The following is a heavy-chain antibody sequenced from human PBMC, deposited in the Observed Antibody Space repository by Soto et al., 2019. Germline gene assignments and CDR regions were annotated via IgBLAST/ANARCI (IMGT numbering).Heavy chain of an antibody. D-gene: IGHD2-15*01. V-gene: IGHV4-34*01. J-gene: IGHJ5*02. CDR1: GGSFSGYY. CDR3: ARGGTCSGGSCYLGWFDP. Sequence: QVQLQQWGAGLLKPSETLSLTCAVYGGSFSGYYWSWIRQPPGKGLEWIGEINHSGSTNYNPSLKSRVTISVDTSKTQFSLKLSSVTAADTAVYYCARGGTCSGGSCYLGWFDPWGQGTLVTVSS. CDR2: INHSGST.